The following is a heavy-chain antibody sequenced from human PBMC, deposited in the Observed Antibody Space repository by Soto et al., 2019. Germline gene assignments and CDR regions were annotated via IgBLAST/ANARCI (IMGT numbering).Heavy chain of an antibody. CDR1: GGSFSGYY. CDR2: INHSGST. V-gene: IGHV4-34*01. Sequence: QVQLQQWGAGLLKPSETLSLTCAVYGGSFSGYYWSWIRQPPGKGLEWIGEINHSGSTNYNPSLKSRVTISVDTSKNQFSLKLSSVTAADTAVYYCARGLSVWSSFDLWGRGTLVTVSS. CDR3: ARGLSVWSSFDL. D-gene: IGHD3-10*01. J-gene: IGHJ2*01.